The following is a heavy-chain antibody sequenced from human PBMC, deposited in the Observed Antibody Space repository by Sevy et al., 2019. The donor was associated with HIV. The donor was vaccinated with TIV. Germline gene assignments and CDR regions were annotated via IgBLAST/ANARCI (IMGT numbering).Heavy chain of an antibody. CDR1: GFTFSSYA. V-gene: IGHV3-23*01. J-gene: IGHJ4*02. D-gene: IGHD3-22*01. Sequence: GGSLRLSCAASGFTFSSYAMSWVRQAPGKGLEWVSAISGSGGSTYDADSVKGRFTISRDNSKNTLYLQMNSLRAEDTAVYYCAKVIVQVTYTLAGFDYRGQGTLVTVSS. CDR3: AKVIVQVTYTLAGFDY. CDR2: ISGSGGST.